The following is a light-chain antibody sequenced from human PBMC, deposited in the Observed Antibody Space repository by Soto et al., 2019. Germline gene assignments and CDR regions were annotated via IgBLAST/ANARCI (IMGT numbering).Light chain of an antibody. V-gene: IGKV3-11*01. Sequence: EIVLTQSPATLSLSPGERATLSCRASQSVSSYLAWYQQKNGQAPRLLIYGASNRATGIPARFSGSGSGTDFTLTISSLEPEDSAVYYCQQRSNWPSITFGQGTRLEIK. CDR1: QSVSSY. CDR3: QQRSNWPSIT. CDR2: GAS. J-gene: IGKJ5*01.